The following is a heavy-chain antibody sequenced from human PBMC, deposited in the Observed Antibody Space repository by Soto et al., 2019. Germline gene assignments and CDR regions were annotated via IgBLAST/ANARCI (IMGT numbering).Heavy chain of an antibody. CDR1: GYTFTGYY. J-gene: IGHJ6*02. D-gene: IGHD2-15*01. CDR2: INPNSGGT. V-gene: IGHV1-2*04. CDR3: ARGGGSYCSGGSCYSHRFGEYYYYGMDV. Sequence: ASVKVSCKASGYTFTGYYMHWVRQAPGQGLEWMGWINPNSGGTNYAQKFQGWVTMTRDTSISTAYMELSRLRSDDTAVYYCARGGGSYCSGGSCYSHRFGEYYYYGMDVWGQGTTVTVSS.